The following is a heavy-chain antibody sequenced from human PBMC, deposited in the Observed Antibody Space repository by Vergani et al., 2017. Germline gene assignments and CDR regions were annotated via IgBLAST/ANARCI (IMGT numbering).Heavy chain of an antibody. D-gene: IGHD3-3*01. V-gene: IGHV3-23*01. CDR1: GFTFSSYA. CDR3: AKDDFWSSYSRFGYFQH. CDR2: ISGSGGST. J-gene: IGHJ1*01. Sequence: EVQLLESGGGLVQPGGSLRLSCAASGFTFSSYAMSWVRQAPGKGVEWVSAISGSGGSTYYADSVKGRFTIARDNSKNTLYLQMNSLLAEDTAVYYCAKDDFWSSYSRFGYFQHWGQGTLVTVSS.